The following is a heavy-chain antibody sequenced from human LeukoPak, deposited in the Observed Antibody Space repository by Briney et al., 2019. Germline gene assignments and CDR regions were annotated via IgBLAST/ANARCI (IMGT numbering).Heavy chain of an antibody. CDR3: ARGGQYYDFWSGYYSHYYGMDV. D-gene: IGHD3-3*01. Sequence: ASVKVSCKASGYTFTGYYMHWVRQAPGQGLEWMGWINPNSGGTNYAQKFQGWVTMTRDTSISTAYMELSRLRSDDTAVYYRARGGQYYDFWSGYYSHYYGMDVWGQGTTVTVSS. J-gene: IGHJ6*02. CDR1: GYTFTGYY. V-gene: IGHV1-2*04. CDR2: INPNSGGT.